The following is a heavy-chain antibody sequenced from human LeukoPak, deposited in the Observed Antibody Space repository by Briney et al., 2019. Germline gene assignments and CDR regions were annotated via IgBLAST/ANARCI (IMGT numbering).Heavy chain of an antibody. CDR2: IYYSGST. CDR3: ARDSGSYHQLGY. Sequence: SETPSLTCSVSGGSISSYYWSWIRQPPGKGLEWIGYIYYSGSTYYNPSLKSRVTISVDTSKNQFSLKLSSVTAADTAVYYCARDSGSYHQLGYWGQGTLVTISS. J-gene: IGHJ4*02. D-gene: IGHD1-26*01. V-gene: IGHV4-59*12. CDR1: GGSISSYY.